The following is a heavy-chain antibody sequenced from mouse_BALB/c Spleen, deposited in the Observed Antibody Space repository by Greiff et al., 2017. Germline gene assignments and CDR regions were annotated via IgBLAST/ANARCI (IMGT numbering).Heavy chain of an antibody. CDR2: ISSGSSTI. CDR1: GFTFSSFG. J-gene: IGHJ4*01. D-gene: IGHD2-2*01. CDR3: ARDLLWLRRNAMDY. Sequence: EVQLVESGGGLVQPGGSLKLSCAASGFTFSSFGMHWVRQAPEKGLEWVAYISSGSSTIYYADTVKGRFTSSRDNPKNTLFLPMTRLRSEDTAMYYCARDLLWLRRNAMDYWGQGTSVTVSS. V-gene: IGHV5-17*02.